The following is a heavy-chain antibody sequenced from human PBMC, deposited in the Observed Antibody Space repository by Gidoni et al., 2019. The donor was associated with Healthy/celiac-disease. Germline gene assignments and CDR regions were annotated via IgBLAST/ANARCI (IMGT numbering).Heavy chain of an antibody. D-gene: IGHD2-15*01. J-gene: IGHJ4*02. CDR2: INAGNGNT. V-gene: IGHV1-3*01. CDR1: GYTFTSYA. CDR3: ARGGDIVVVVAADFDY. Sequence: QVQLVQSGAEVKKPGASVKVSCTASGYTFTSYAMHWVRQAPGQRLEWMGWINAGNGNTKYSQKFQGRVTITRDTSASTAYMELSSLRSEDTAVYYCARGGDIVVVVAADFDYWGQGTLVTVSS.